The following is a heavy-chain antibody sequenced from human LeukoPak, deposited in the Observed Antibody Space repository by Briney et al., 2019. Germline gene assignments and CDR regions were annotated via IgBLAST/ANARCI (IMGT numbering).Heavy chain of an antibody. Sequence: GGSLRLSCAASGFTFSTYGFHWVRQAPGEGLEWATFISNDGITRYYAESVKGRFTISRDNSKSTLYLQMNNLRAEDTAVYYCARGIWDNNGYYTDYWGQGTLVTVSS. CDR2: ISNDGITR. D-gene: IGHD3-22*01. J-gene: IGHJ4*02. V-gene: IGHV3-33*01. CDR3: ARGIWDNNGYYTDY. CDR1: GFTFSTYG.